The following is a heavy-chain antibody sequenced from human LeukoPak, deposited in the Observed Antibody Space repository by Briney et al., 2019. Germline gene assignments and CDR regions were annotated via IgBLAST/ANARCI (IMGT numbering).Heavy chain of an antibody. J-gene: IGHJ4*02. V-gene: IGHV3-23*01. Sequence: TGGSLRLSCAASGFTFSSYAMSWVRQAPGKGLKWVSAISGSGGSTYYADSVKGWFTISRDNSKNTLYLQMNSLRAEDTAVYYCAKAEWELPSSGSLDYWGQGTLVTVSS. CDR2: ISGSGGST. CDR1: GFTFSSYA. CDR3: AKAEWELPSSGSLDY. D-gene: IGHD1-26*01.